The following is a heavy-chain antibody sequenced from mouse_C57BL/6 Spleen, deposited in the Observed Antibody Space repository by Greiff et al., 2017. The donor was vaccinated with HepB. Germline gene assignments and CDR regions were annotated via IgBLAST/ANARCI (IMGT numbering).Heavy chain of an antibody. CDR1: GYTFTSYW. J-gene: IGHJ2*01. D-gene: IGHD2-1*01. Sequence: QVQLQQPGAELVKPGASVKMSCKASGYTFTSYWITWVKQRPGQGLEWIGDIYPGSGSTNYNEKFKSKATLTVDTSSSTAYMQLSSLTSEDSAVYDCAREIYYGNYEKGFDYWGQGTTLTVSS. V-gene: IGHV1-55*01. CDR2: IYPGSGST. CDR3: AREIYYGNYEKGFDY.